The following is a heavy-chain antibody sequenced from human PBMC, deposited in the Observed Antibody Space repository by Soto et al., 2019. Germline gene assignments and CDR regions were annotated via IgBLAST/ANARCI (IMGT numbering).Heavy chain of an antibody. Sequence: QAQLQTSGPGLVKPSETLSLTCTVSSVSINSFTNHYCSWIHQPPGKGLEWVGYISKSGFTRYNPSLSSRVTLSVDTSKNQFSLKLSSVTAADTALYFCATQGFGKLHGLVDVWGQGTTVTVSS. CDR1: SVSINSFTNHY. J-gene: IGHJ6*02. D-gene: IGHD3-10*01. CDR2: ISKSGFT. V-gene: IGHV4-59*08. CDR3: ATQGFGKLHGLVDV.